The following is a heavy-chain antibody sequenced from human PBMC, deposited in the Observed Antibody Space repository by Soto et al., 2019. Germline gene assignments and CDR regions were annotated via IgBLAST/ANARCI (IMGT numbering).Heavy chain of an antibody. Sequence: PGGSLRLSCAASGFTFSSYAMHWVRQAPGKGLEWVAVISYDGSNKYYADSVKGRFTISRDNSKNTLYLQMNSLRAEDTAVYYCARNDFWSGYSYYFDYWGQGTLVTVSS. CDR1: GFTFSSYA. CDR3: ARNDFWSGYSYYFDY. CDR2: ISYDGSNK. V-gene: IGHV3-30-3*01. J-gene: IGHJ4*02. D-gene: IGHD3-3*01.